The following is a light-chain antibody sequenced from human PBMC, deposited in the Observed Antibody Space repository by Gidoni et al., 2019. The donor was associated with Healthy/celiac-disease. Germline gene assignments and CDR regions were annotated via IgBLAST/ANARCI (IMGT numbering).Light chain of an antibody. J-gene: IGLJ1*01. Sequence: QSALTQPASVSGSPGQSITISCTGTSSDVGGYNYVSWYQQHPGKAPKLMIYEVSNRPSGVSNRFSGSKSGNTASLTISGLQAEDEADYYCISYTSSSTPRLVFGTGTKVTVL. CDR1: SSDVGGYNY. V-gene: IGLV2-14*01. CDR2: EVS. CDR3: ISYTSSSTPRLV.